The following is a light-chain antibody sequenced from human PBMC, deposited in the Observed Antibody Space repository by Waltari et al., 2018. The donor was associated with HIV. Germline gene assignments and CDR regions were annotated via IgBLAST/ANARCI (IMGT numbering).Light chain of an antibody. CDR3: VVRDSSDNRLVV. V-gene: IGLV3-19*01. CDR1: SISSNY. J-gene: IGLJ3*02. Sequence: SSELTPDLAVSVSLGLTVRITCQGASISSNYASWYEHRPGQGPVPVMYGEDSRPSGTPDRLSGARSGNGASLTITGAQAEDEDECYCVVRDSSDNRLVVFGGGTELTVL. CDR2: GED.